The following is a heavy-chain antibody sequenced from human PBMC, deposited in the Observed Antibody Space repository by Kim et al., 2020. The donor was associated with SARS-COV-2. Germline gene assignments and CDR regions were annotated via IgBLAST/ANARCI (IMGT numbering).Heavy chain of an antibody. J-gene: IGHJ4*02. D-gene: IGHD4-4*01. CDR2: INHSGST. V-gene: IGHV4-34*01. CDR3: ARDRFRVPTTVVGSAIDS. Sequence: SETLSLTCAVSGGPFSSYYWSWIRQPPGKGLEWIGEINHSGSTNYNPSLKSRVTISVDTSKNQFSLKLNSVTAADTAVYYCARDRFRVPTTVVGSAIDSLGQGTLVTVSS. CDR1: GGPFSSYY.